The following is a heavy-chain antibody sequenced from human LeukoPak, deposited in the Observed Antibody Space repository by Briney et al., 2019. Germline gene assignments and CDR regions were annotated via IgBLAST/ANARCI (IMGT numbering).Heavy chain of an antibody. J-gene: IGHJ4*02. CDR1: GYTLRGNY. Sequence: SVKISCKASGYTLRGNYIHWLRQAPGQGLAWMGWIDAKNGDTKSAQKFQGRVTMSRDTSISTAYMDLSSLSPDDAAVYYCARDPSSVTLYFFDYWGQGTLVTVSS. D-gene: IGHD4-11*01. V-gene: IGHV1-2*02. CDR3: ARDPSSVTLYFFDY. CDR2: IDAKNGDT.